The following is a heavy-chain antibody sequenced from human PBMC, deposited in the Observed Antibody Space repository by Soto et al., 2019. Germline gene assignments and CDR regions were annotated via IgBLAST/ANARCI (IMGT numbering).Heavy chain of an antibody. Sequence: GGSLRLSCEASGFNFGTYTMNWVRQTPGKGLEWLSYISGSSTTISYADSVRGRFTISRDNAKNSLYLQMNSLTDEGTAVYYCARVRGFSYGYGDYWGQGSLVTVSS. CDR2: ISGSSTTI. V-gene: IGHV3-48*02. D-gene: IGHD5-18*01. CDR1: GFNFGTYT. J-gene: IGHJ4*02. CDR3: ARVRGFSYGYGDY.